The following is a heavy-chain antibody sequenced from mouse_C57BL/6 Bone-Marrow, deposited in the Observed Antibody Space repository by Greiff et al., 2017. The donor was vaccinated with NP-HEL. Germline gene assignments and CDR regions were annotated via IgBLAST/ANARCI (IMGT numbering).Heavy chain of an antibody. CDR1: GYTFTNYW. D-gene: IGHD1-1*02. CDR2: IYPGGGYT. CDR3: ARYYGHYYAMDY. Sequence: VQLQQSGAELVRPGTSVKMSCKASGYTFTNYWIGWAKQRPGHGLEWIGDIYPGGGYTNYNEKFKGKATLTADKSSSTAYMQFSSLTSEDSDIYYCARYYGHYYAMDYWGQGTSVTVSP. J-gene: IGHJ4*01. V-gene: IGHV1-63*01.